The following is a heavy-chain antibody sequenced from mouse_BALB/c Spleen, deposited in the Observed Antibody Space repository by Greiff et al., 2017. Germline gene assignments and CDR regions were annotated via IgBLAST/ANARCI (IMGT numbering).Heavy chain of an antibody. CDR1: GYTFTSYW. V-gene: IGHV1-7*01. Sequence: QVQLQQSGAKLAKPGASVKMSCKASGYTFTSYWMHWVKQRPGQGLEWIGYINPSTGYTEYNQKFKDKATLTADKSSSTAYMQLSSLTSEDSAVYYCARGGPDYWGQGTTLTVST. CDR2: INPSTGYT. J-gene: IGHJ2*01. CDR3: ARGGPDY.